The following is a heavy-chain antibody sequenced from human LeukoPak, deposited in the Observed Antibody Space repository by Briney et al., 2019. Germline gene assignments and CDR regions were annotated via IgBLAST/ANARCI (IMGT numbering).Heavy chain of an antibody. CDR3: ARVRDEDAFDI. CDR1: GGSISSSSYY. V-gene: IGHV4-39*01. CDR2: IYYSGST. Sequence: PSETLSLTCTVSGGSISSSSYYWGWIRQPPGKGLEWIGSIYYSGSTYYNPSLKSRVTISVDTSKNQFSLKLSAVTAADTAVFYCARVRDEDAFDILGQRTKVTVSS. D-gene: IGHD4/OR15-4a*01. J-gene: IGHJ3*02.